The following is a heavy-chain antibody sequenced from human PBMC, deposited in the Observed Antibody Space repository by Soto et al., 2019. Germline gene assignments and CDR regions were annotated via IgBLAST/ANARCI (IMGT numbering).Heavy chain of an antibody. CDR3: ARGPLITMFGGVSLFDY. CDR1: CGSMISDY. J-gene: IGHJ4*02. D-gene: IGHD3-10*01. CDR2: IYYAGST. V-gene: IGHV4-59*12. Sequence: SETLSLTCTVSCGSMISDYWSWIRQPPGRGLEWIGFIYYAGSTKYNPSLNSRVTISVDTSKNQFSLKLSSVTAADTAVYYCARGPLITMFGGVSLFDYGGGEPLVTVPS.